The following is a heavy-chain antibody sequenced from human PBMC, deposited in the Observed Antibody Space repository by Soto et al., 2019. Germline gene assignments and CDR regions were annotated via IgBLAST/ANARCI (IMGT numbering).Heavy chain of an antibody. CDR2: VHHSGSA. CDR3: VRQSGNANDAVDV. D-gene: IGHD1-1*01. V-gene: IGHV4-4*02. J-gene: IGHJ3*01. CDR1: NGSIATRDW. Sequence: VHLQESGPGLVEPSGALSLTCQIFNGSIATRDWWSWVRQSPAKGLEWIGEVHHSGSAKYNPSLRSRVTLSVDRTKHQFSLRLRFLTAADTATYFCVRQSGNANDAVDVWGQGTLVTVSS.